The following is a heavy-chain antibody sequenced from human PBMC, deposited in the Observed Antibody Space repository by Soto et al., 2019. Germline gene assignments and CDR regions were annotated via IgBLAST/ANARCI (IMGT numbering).Heavy chain of an antibody. J-gene: IGHJ2*01. Sequence: QVQVVQSGAEVKKPGSSVKLSCKASGGSFINYAITWVRQTPGHGLEWMGGIIPMFGTPNYAQTFQDRVTISADKSTAIADMELRSLRLDDTALYLCAIDLTPEGFAWFFDLWGRGAVVTVSA. CDR2: IIPMFGTP. CDR1: GGSFINYA. V-gene: IGHV1-69*06. D-gene: IGHD3-9*01. CDR3: AIDLTPEGFAWFFDL.